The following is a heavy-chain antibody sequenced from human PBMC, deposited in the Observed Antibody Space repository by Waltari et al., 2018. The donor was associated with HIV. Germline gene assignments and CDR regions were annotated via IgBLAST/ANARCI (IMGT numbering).Heavy chain of an antibody. J-gene: IGHJ4*02. CDR1: GYTFTSSS. CDR3: ARDSGKTRLFDY. V-gene: IGHV7-4-1*04. CDR2: INTNTWNP. D-gene: IGHD6-25*01. Sequence: QVQLVQSGSEWKEPGASVKIFCQASGYTFTSSSMNWVRQAPGQGLEWMGWINTNTWNPTYAQGFTGRFVFSLDSSVTIAYLEISSLRADDTAVYYCARDSGKTRLFDYWGQGTLVTVSS.